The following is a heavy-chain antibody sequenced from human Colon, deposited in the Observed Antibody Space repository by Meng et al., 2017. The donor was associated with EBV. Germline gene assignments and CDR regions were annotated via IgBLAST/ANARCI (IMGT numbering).Heavy chain of an antibody. D-gene: IGHD4-17*01. CDR3: APRKDYGAP. Sequence: EVQLLECWGGLVRPGGSLRVSCAASGFTFSNYAMSWGRQAPGKGLEWVSSISDNGGSTYYADSVKGRFTVSRDNSKNTLYLQMNSLRAEDTAVYYCAPRKDYGAPWGQGTLVTVSS. J-gene: IGHJ5*02. CDR1: GFTFSNYA. CDR2: ISDNGGST. V-gene: IGHV3-23*01.